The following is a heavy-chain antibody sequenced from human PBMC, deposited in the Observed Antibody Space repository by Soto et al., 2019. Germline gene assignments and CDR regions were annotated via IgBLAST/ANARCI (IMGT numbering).Heavy chain of an antibody. CDR1: GFTFRSYA. J-gene: IGHJ4*02. Sequence: VQLLESGGTLAQPGGSLRLSCAASGFTFRSYAMSWARQAPGRGLEWVSAMSQSGDRIFYADSVKGRFTISRDNSKNTLYLQMNSLWAEDTAIYYCVRDFGNYEDFWGQGTLVTVSS. D-gene: IGHD4-4*01. CDR3: VRDFGNYEDF. V-gene: IGHV3-23*01. CDR2: MSQSGDRI.